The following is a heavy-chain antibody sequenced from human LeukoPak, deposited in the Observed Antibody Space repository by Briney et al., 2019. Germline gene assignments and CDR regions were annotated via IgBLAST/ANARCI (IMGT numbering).Heavy chain of an antibody. V-gene: IGHV4-34*01. D-gene: IGHD4-11*01. Sequence: SETLSLTCAVYGGSFSGYYWSWIRQPPGKGLEWIGEINHSGSTNYNPSLKSRVTISVDTSKNQFSLKLSSVTAADTAVYYCASTVTVYYYYSMDVWGQGTTVTVSS. CDR2: INHSGST. J-gene: IGHJ6*02. CDR3: ASTVTVYYYYSMDV. CDR1: GGSFSGYY.